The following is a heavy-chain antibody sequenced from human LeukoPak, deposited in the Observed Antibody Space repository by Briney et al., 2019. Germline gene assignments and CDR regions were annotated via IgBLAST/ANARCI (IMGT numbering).Heavy chain of an antibody. CDR1: GFTFSSYS. Sequence: PGGSRRLSCAASGFTFSSYSMNWVRQAPGKGLEWVSYISSSSSSTIYYADSVKGRFTISRDNAKNSLYLQMNSPRAEDTAVYYCARDIGSNSGYDSSQRGYWGQGTLVTVSS. CDR3: ARDIGSNSGYDSSQRGY. D-gene: IGHD5-12*01. V-gene: IGHV3-48*04. CDR2: ISSSSSSTI. J-gene: IGHJ4*02.